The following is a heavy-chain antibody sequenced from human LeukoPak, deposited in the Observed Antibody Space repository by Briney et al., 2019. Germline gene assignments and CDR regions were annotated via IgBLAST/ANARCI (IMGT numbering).Heavy chain of an antibody. CDR2: IYYSGST. CDR3: ARHVYCSGGSCYQEDY. D-gene: IGHD2-15*01. CDR1: GGSISSSSYY. J-gene: IGHJ4*02. V-gene: IGHV4-39*01. Sequence: SETLSLTCTVSGGSISSSSYYWGWIRQPPGKGLEWIGSIYYSGSTYYNPSLKSRVTISVDTSKNQFSLKLSSVTAADTAVYYCARHVYCSGGSCYQEDYWGQGTLVTVSS.